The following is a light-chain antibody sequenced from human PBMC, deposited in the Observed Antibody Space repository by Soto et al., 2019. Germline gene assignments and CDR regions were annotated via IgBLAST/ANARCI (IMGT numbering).Light chain of an antibody. J-gene: IGKJ5*01. CDR3: QQRSNWPIT. V-gene: IGKV3-11*01. CDR2: GAS. CDR1: QSLTSN. Sequence: EIVLTQSPGTLSLSQGERATLSFRASQSLTSNLAWYQKKPGQAPRLLIYGASSRATGIPARFSGSGSGTDFILTISSLEPEDFAVYYCQQRSNWPITFGQGTRLEIK.